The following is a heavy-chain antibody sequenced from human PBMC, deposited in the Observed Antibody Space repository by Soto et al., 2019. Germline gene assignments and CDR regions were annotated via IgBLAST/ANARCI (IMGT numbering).Heavy chain of an antibody. Sequence: QVLLVQSGAEVKEPGSSVKVSCKASGGTFSGLTLNWGRQAPGQGLEWMGRIIPIIGSGNYAQNFQGRVTITADEPTRTGYIELRSLKSEDTAVYYCATGAVNQLLFDNWGQGTLVTVSS. V-gene: IGHV1-69*11. J-gene: IGHJ4*02. D-gene: IGHD2-21*01. CDR2: IIPIIGSG. CDR3: ATGAVNQLLFDN. CDR1: GGTFSGLT.